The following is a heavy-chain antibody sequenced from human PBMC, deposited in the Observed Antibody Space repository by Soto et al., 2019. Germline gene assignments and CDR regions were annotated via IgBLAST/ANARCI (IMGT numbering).Heavy chain of an antibody. V-gene: IGHV3-64*01. CDR2: ISSNGDST. CDR3: ARDRGFGENYYYYMDV. J-gene: IGHJ6*03. D-gene: IGHD3-10*01. Sequence: GGSLRLSCAASGFTFSSYAMHWVRQAPGKGLEYVSAISSNGDSTYYANSVKGRFTISRDNSKNTLYLQMGSLRAEDMAVYYCARDRGFGENYYYYMDVWGKGTTVTVSS. CDR1: GFTFSSYA.